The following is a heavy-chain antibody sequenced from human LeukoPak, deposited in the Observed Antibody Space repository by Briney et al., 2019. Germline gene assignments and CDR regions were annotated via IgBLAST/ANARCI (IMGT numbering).Heavy chain of an antibody. CDR1: GFTFSSYA. CDR2: ISYDGSNK. CDR3: AREFRKIQLSFDY. D-gene: IGHD5-18*01. J-gene: IGHJ4*02. Sequence: GGSLRLSCAASGFTFSSYAMHWVRQAPGKGLEWVAVISYDGSNKYYADSVKGRFTISRDNSKNTLYLQINSLRAEDTAVYYCAREFRKIQLSFDYWGQGTLVTVSS. V-gene: IGHV3-30-3*01.